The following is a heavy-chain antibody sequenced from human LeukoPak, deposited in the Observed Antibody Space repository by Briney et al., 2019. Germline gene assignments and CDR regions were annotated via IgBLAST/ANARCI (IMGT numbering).Heavy chain of an antibody. J-gene: IGHJ4*02. CDR1: GYSISSGYF. V-gene: IGHV4-38-2*02. CDR2: IYQRATV. Sequence: SETLSLTCNVSGYSISSGYFWGWVRQAPGKGLEWIGSIYQRATVHYNPSLKSRVTISVDTSKNQFSLKLSSVTAADTAVYYCARVGSNYYDSSGYYYVGRYFDYWGQGTLVTVSS. D-gene: IGHD3-22*01. CDR3: ARVGSNYYDSSGYYYVGRYFDY.